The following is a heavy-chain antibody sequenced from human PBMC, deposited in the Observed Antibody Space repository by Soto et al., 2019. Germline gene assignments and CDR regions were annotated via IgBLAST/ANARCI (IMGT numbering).Heavy chain of an antibody. CDR3: AIHGGFDF. CDR1: GFTFSSSG. J-gene: IGHJ3*01. V-gene: IGHV3-23*01. Sequence: EGQLLQSGGGLVQPGESLRVSCAASGFTFSSSGMSWVRQAPGKGLEWVSSISVRGDYRYYADSVKGRFTISRDNSKNTLYLQMNSLTVEDTAVYYCAIHGGFDFWGQGTMVAVSS. CDR2: ISVRGDYR. D-gene: IGHD4-17*01.